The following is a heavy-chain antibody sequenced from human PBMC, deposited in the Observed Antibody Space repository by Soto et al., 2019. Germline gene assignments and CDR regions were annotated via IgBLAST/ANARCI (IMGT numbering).Heavy chain of an antibody. J-gene: IGHJ4*02. CDR1: GGSISSGGYY. CDR3: ARSTLLTGYNY. Sequence: SETLSLTCTVSGGSISSGGYYWSWIRQHPGKGLEWIGYIYYSGSTYYNPSLKSRVTISVDTSKNQFSLKLSSVTAADTAVYYCARSTLLTGYNYWGQGTLVTVS. D-gene: IGHD3-9*01. CDR2: IYYSGST. V-gene: IGHV4-31*03.